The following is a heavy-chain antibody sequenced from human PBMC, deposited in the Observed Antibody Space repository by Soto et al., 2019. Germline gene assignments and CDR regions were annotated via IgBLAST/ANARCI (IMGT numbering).Heavy chain of an antibody. CDR2: ISAYNGNK. D-gene: IGHD4-4*01. Sequence: AASVKVSCKASGYTFPSYGISWVRQAPGQGLEGMGWISAYNGNKNYAKNLQGGFPMTTDTSTTTAYMERRSLRPDSTAVDYGAIVAVTTVMVDYWGQGALDPVSS. V-gene: IGHV1-18*01. J-gene: IGHJ4*02. CDR3: AIVAVTTVMVDY. CDR1: GYTFPSYG.